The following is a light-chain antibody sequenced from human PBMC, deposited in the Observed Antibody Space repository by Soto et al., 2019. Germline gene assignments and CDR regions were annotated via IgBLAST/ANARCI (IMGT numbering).Light chain of an antibody. Sequence: EIVLTQSPGTLSLSPGERATLSCRASQSVSSSYLAWYQQKPGQAPWLLIYAASRRSTGISGRFSGSGSGTDFTLTISRLEPEDFAVYWCQQYDSSPRTFGQGTKVDIK. CDR1: QSVSSSY. CDR2: AAS. V-gene: IGKV3-20*01. CDR3: QQYDSSPRT. J-gene: IGKJ1*01.